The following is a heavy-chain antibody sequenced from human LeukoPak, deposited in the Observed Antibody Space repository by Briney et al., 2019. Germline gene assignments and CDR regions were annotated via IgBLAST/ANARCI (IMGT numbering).Heavy chain of an antibody. CDR2: INHNNGGT. J-gene: IGHJ4*02. D-gene: IGHD6-13*01. CDR1: RYIFTSYY. Sequence: ASVKVSCKASRYIFTSYYIHWVRQAPAQGLEWMGWINHNNGGTKYAQKFQGRVTMTTDTSITTAYMELSRLRSDDTAMYYCVRDRGSSWFADYWGQGTLLTVSS. CDR3: VRDRGSSWFADY. V-gene: IGHV1-2*02.